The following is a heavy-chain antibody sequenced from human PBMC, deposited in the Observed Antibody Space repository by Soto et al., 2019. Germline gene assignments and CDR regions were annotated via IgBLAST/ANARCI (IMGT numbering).Heavy chain of an antibody. CDR1: GFTFSSYS. J-gene: IGHJ6*02. CDR3: ARDLQYYDFWSGYYNYYYYGMDV. D-gene: IGHD3-3*01. CDR2: ISSSSSYI. Sequence: GGSLRLSCAASGFTFSSYSMNWVRQAPGKGLEWVSSISSSSSYIYYADSVKGRFTISRDNAKNSLYLQMNSLRAEDTAVYYCARDLQYYDFWSGYYNYYYYGMDVWGQGTTVTVSS. V-gene: IGHV3-21*01.